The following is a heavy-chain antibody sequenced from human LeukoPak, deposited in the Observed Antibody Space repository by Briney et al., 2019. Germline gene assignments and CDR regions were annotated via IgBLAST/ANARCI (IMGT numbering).Heavy chain of an antibody. Sequence: GGSLRLSCAASGFTFSSYWMHWVRQAPGKGLVWVSRINTDGSSTSYADSVKGRFTISRDNAKNTLYLQMNSLRAEDTAVYYCARGEPQYYYDSSGLHPWGQGTLVTVSS. D-gene: IGHD3-22*01. V-gene: IGHV3-74*01. CDR2: INTDGSST. CDR1: GFTFSSYW. J-gene: IGHJ5*02. CDR3: ARGEPQYYYDSSGLHP.